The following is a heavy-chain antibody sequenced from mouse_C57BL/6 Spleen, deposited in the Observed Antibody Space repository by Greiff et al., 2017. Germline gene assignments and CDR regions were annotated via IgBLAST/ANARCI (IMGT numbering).Heavy chain of an antibody. Sequence: VQLQQSGPELVKPGASVKTSCKASGYAFSSSWMNWVKQRPGKGLEWIGRIYPGDGDTNYNGKFKGKATLTADKSSSTAYMQLSSLTSEDSAVYFCARNYYGSSYWFAYWGQGTLVTVSA. V-gene: IGHV1-82*01. CDR2: IYPGDGDT. D-gene: IGHD1-1*01. CDR3: ARNYYGSSYWFAY. J-gene: IGHJ3*01. CDR1: GYAFSSSW.